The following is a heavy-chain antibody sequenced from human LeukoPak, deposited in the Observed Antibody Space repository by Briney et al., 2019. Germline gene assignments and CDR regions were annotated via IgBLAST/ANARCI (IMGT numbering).Heavy chain of an antibody. CDR3: ARGGLYCSGGSCLRFDP. CDR2: INPNSGGT. V-gene: IGHV1-2*02. Sequence: EASVKVSCKASGYTFTGYYMHWVRQAPGQGLEWMGWINPNSGGTNYAQKFQGRVTMTRDTSISTAYMELSRLRSDDTAVYYCARGGLYCSGGSCLRFDPWGQGTLVTVSS. CDR1: GYTFTGYY. D-gene: IGHD2-15*01. J-gene: IGHJ5*02.